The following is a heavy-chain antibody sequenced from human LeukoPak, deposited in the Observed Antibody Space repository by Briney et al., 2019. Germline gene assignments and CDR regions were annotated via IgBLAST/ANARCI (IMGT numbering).Heavy chain of an antibody. D-gene: IGHD2-2*01. CDR3: ARDGRYCIITSCYGYYGMDV. J-gene: IGHJ6*02. V-gene: IGHV3-53*04. CDR1: GFTVSSNY. CDR2: IYSGGST. Sequence: GGSLRLSCAASGFTVSSNYMSWVRQAPGKGLEWVSVIYSGGSTCYADSVKGRFTISRQNSKNTLDLQMNSLRPEDTAVYNCARDGRYCIITSCYGYYGMDVWGQGTTVTVSS.